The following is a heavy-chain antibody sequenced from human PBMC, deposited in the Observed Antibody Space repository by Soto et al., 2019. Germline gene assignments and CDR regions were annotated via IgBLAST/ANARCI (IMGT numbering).Heavy chain of an antibody. Sequence: QVQLVQSGAEVKKPGSSVKVSCKASGGTFSSYAISWVRQAPGQGLEWMGGLIPIFGTANYAQQFQGRVTITADKSTSTADMGLSRLRSEDTAVYYCARDRIAVGWYYYGMDVWGQGTPVTVSS. CDR1: GGTFSSYA. CDR2: LIPIFGTA. V-gene: IGHV1-69*06. CDR3: ARDRIAVGWYYYGMDV. D-gene: IGHD6-19*01. J-gene: IGHJ6*02.